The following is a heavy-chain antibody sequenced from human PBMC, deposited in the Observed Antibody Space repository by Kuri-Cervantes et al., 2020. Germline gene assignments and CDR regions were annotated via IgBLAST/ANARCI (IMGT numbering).Heavy chain of an antibody. V-gene: IGHV4-30-4*01. Sequence: SCTVSGVSISSGDYFWSWLRRPPGKGLEWIGYIYYSGSTYYNPPLKSRVTISVDKSNNQFSLKLSSVTAADTAVYYCARAGSSGYWVGWFDPWGQGTLVTVSS. J-gene: IGHJ5*02. CDR1: GVSISSGDYF. CDR2: IYYSGST. D-gene: IGHD3-22*01. CDR3: ARAGSSGYWVGWFDP.